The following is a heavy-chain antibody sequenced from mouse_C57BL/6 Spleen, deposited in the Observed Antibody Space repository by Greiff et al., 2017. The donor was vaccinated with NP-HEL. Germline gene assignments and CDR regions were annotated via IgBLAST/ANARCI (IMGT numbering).Heavy chain of an antibody. V-gene: IGHV8-12*01. Sequence: QVTLKECGPGILQSSQTLSLTCSFSGFSLSTSGMGVSWIRQPSGKGLEWLAHIYWDDDKRYNPSLKSRLTISKDTSRNQVFLKITSVDTADTATYYCARRAQGVSGGLPYYFDYWGQGTTLTVSS. CDR1: GFSLSTSGMG. J-gene: IGHJ2*01. CDR2: IYWDDDK. CDR3: ARRAQGVSGGLPYYFDY. D-gene: IGHD2-4*01.